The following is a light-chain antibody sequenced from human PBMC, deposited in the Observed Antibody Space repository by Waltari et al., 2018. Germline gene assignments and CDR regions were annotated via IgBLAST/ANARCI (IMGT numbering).Light chain of an antibody. Sequence: EIVMTQSPATLSVSPGDRATLSCRASQSVNRALAWYQRKPGQAPRLLIYGASTRATGIPARFSGRGSGTEFTLTISGVQSEDFAVYYCHQYNNWPRTFGQGTKVEIK. V-gene: IGKV3-15*01. CDR3: HQYNNWPRT. CDR1: QSVNRA. J-gene: IGKJ1*01. CDR2: GAS.